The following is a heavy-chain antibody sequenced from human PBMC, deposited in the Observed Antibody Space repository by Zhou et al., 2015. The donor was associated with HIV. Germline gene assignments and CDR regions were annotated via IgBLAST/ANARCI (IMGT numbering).Heavy chain of an antibody. CDR3: VKDGGSGISHPAYLYYGMDV. CDR2: ISWNSGTI. CDR1: GFTFGEYA. Sequence: EVQLVISGGGLVQPGRSLRLSCAASGFTFGEYAMHWVRRAPGKGLEWVSGISWNSGTIAYADSVKGRFTISRDNAKNSLYLHMNSLRAEDTAFYYCVKDGGSGISHPAYLYYGMDVWGQGTTVTVSS. D-gene: IGHD3-10*01. V-gene: IGHV3-9*01. J-gene: IGHJ6*02.